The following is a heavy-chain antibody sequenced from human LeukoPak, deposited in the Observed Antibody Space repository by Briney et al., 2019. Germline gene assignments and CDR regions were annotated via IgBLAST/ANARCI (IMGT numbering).Heavy chain of an antibody. CDR2: IYYSGST. CDR1: GYSISSGYY. J-gene: IGHJ4*02. D-gene: IGHD5-12*01. Sequence: KPSETLSLTCTVSGYSISSGYYWAWIRQPPGKGLEWIGSIYYSGSTYYNPSLKSRVTISVDTSKNQFSLKLSSVTAADTAVYYCARPIRGYSGYDYDYWGQGTLVTVSS. CDR3: ARPIRGYSGYDYDY. V-gene: IGHV4-38-2*02.